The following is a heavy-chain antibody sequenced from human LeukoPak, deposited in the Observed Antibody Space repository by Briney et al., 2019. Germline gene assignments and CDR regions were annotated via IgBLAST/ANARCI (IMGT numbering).Heavy chain of an antibody. CDR1: GFTFSSYW. D-gene: IGHD3-10*01. V-gene: IGHV3-7*04. J-gene: IGHJ4*02. CDR2: IQQSGGRT. CDR3: ARDAYASGSRDY. Sequence: PGGSLRLSCAASGFTFSSYWMTWVRQAPGRGLEWVANIQQSGGRTHYVDSVKGRFTISRDNAINSLYLQLSSLRVEDTAVYYCARDAYASGSRDYWGQGTLVTVSS.